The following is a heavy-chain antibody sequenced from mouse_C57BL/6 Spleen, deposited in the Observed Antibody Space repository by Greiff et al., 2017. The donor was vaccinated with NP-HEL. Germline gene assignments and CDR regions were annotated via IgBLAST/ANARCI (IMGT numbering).Heavy chain of an antibody. CDR3: ASITTVVAHWYFDV. CDR2: IDPSDSET. Sequence: QVQLQQSGAELVRPGSSVKLSCKASGYTFTSYWMHWVKQRPIQGLEWIGNIDPSDSETHYNQKFKDKATLTVDKSSSTAYMQLSSLTSEDSAVYYCASITTVVAHWYFDVWGTGTTVTVSS. CDR1: GYTFTSYW. J-gene: IGHJ1*03. V-gene: IGHV1-52*01. D-gene: IGHD1-1*01.